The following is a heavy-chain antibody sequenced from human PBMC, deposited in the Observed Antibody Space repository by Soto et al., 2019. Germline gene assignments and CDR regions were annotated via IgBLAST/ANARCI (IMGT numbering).Heavy chain of an antibody. J-gene: IGHJ4*02. CDR1: GYTFTGYY. CDR3: ARDLITIFHFDY. Sequence: ASVKVSCKASGYTFTGYYMHWVRQAPGQGLEWMGWINPNSGGTNYAQKFQGRVTMTRDTSISTAYMELSRLRSDDTAVYYCARDLITIFHFDYWGQGTLVTVSS. CDR2: INPNSGGT. V-gene: IGHV1-2*02. D-gene: IGHD3-3*01.